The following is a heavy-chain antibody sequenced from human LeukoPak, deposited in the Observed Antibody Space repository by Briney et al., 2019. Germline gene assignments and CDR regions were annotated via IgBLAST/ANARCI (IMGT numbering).Heavy chain of an antibody. CDR3: ARDLGIAAAGNNWFDP. V-gene: IGHV3-30*04. D-gene: IGHD6-13*01. J-gene: IGHJ5*02. CDR1: GFTFSSYA. Sequence: GGSLRLSCAASGFTFSSYAMHWVRQAPGEGLEGVAVISYDGSNKYYVDSVKGRFTISRDNSKNTLYLQMNSLRAEDTAVYYCARDLGIAAAGNNWFDPWGQGTLVTVSS. CDR2: ISYDGSNK.